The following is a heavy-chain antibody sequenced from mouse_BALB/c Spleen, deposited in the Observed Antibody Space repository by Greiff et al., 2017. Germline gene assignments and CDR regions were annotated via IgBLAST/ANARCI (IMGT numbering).Heavy chain of an antibody. CDR2: ISSGGGST. J-gene: IGHJ4*01. V-gene: IGHV5-12-1*01. CDR3: ARQDYAMDY. Sequence: EVNVVESGGGLVKPGGSLKLSCAASGFAFSSYDMSWVRQTPEKRLEWVAYISSGGGSTYYPDTVKGRFTISRDNAKNTLYLQMSSLKSEDTAMYYCARQDYAMDYWGQGTSVTVSS. CDR1: GFAFSSYD.